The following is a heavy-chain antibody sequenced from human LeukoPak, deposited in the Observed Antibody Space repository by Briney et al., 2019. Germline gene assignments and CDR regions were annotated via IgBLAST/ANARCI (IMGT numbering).Heavy chain of an antibody. CDR3: ARRYCSGGSCYNDP. V-gene: IGHV5-51*01. J-gene: IGHJ5*02. D-gene: IGHD2-15*01. CDR2: VYPGDSDT. CDR1: GYRFSTYW. Sequence: GESLKISCKGVGYRFSTYWIGWVRQMPGKGLEWMGVVYPGDSDTRYSPAFQGQITISADKSISTAYLQWRSLKASDTAMYYCARRYCSGGSCYNDPWGQGTLVTVSS.